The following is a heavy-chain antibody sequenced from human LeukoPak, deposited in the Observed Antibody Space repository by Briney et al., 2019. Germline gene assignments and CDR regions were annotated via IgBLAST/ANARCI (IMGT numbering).Heavy chain of an antibody. J-gene: IGHJ3*02. CDR1: GYTFTGYY. Sequence: ASVNVSYKASGYTFTGYYMHWVRQAPGQGLEWVGWINPNSGGTNYAQKFQGRVTMTRDTSISTAYMELSRLRSDDTAVYYCARVQWYQLPYDAFDIWGQGTMVTVSS. CDR3: ARVQWYQLPYDAFDI. D-gene: IGHD2-2*01. CDR2: INPNSGGT. V-gene: IGHV1-2*02.